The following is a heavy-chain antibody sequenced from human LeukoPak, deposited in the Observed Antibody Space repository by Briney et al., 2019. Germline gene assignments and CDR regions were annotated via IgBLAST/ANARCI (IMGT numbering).Heavy chain of an antibody. J-gene: IGHJ6*02. CDR3: ARGREFIAAAVTDYYYGMDV. CDR1: GYTFTSYD. V-gene: IGHV1-8*01. CDR2: MNPNSGNT. Sequence: ASVTVSFKASGYTFTSYDINWVRQAPGQGLEWMGWMNPNSGNTGYAQKFQGRVTMTRNTSISTAYMELSSLRSEDTAVYYCARGREFIAAAVTDYYYGMDVWGQGTTVTVSS. D-gene: IGHD6-13*01.